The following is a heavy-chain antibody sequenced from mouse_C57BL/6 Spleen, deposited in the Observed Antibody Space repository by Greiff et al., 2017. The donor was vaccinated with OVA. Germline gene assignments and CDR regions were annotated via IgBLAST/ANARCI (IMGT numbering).Heavy chain of an antibody. V-gene: IGHV1-22*01. CDR1: GYTFTDYN. D-gene: IGHD2-5*01. Sequence: EVQLQQSGPELVKPGASVKMSCKASGYTFTDYNMHWVKQSHGKSLEWIGYINPNNGGTSYNQKFKGKATLTVNKSSSTAYMELRSLTSEDSAVYYCARSPTIVTHYYAMDYWGQGTAVTVSS. CDR2: INPNNGGT. J-gene: IGHJ4*01. CDR3: ARSPTIVTHYYAMDY.